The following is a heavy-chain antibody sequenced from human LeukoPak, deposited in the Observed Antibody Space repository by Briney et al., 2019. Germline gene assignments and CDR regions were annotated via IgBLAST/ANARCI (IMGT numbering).Heavy chain of an antibody. CDR3: AKVGDTGWYFDY. J-gene: IGHJ4*02. CDR1: GFTFSSYA. Sequence: GGSLRLSCAASGFTFSSYAMSWVRHAPRKGLERVSAVSGSGGSTYYADSLKGRFTISRDNSKNTLYLQVNSLIAEDTAVYYCAKVGDTGWYFDYWGQGALVTVSS. CDR2: VSGSGGST. V-gene: IGHV3-23*01. D-gene: IGHD1-26*01.